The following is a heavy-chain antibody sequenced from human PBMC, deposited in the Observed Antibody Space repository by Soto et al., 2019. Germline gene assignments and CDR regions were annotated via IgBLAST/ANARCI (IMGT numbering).Heavy chain of an antibody. V-gene: IGHV1-3*01. CDR1: GYTFTSYA. D-gene: IGHD3-22*01. J-gene: IGHJ6*02. CDR3: AGASDSSGYYDSHYYYYGMDV. CDR2: INAGNGNT. Sequence: QVQLVQSGAEVKKPGASVKVSCKASGYTFTSYAMHWVRQAPGQRLEWMGWINAGNGNTKYSQKFQGRVTITRYTSASTADMELSSLRSEDTAVYYCAGASDSSGYYDSHYYYYGMDVWGQGTTVTVSS.